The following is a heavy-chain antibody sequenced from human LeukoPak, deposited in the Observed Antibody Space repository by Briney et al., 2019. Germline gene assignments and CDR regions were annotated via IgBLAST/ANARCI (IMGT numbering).Heavy chain of an antibody. J-gene: IGHJ4*02. V-gene: IGHV3-23*01. Sequence: GGSLRLSCAASGFTFSSYAMTWVRQAPGRGLEWVSTISGNAERTYYADSVKGRFTISRDNSKNTLYLQMNSLRAEDTAVYYCAKSSSGWFSYFDYWGQGTLVTVSS. CDR2: ISGNAERT. D-gene: IGHD6-19*01. CDR3: AKSSSGWFSYFDY. CDR1: GFTFSSYA.